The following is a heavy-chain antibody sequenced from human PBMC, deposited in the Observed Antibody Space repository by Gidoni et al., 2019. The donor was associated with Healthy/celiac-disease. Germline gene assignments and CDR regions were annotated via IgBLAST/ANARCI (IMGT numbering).Heavy chain of an antibody. V-gene: IGHV3-23*01. Sequence: EVQLLESGGGLVQPGGSLRLSCAASGFTFSSYAMSWVRQAPGKGLEWVSAISGSGGSTYYADSVKGRFTISRDNSKNTLYLQMNSLRAEDTAVYYCAKKSMVRGVIALPFDYWGQGTLVTVSS. D-gene: IGHD3-10*01. CDR3: AKKSMVRGVIALPFDY. CDR1: GFTFSSYA. CDR2: ISGSGGST. J-gene: IGHJ4*02.